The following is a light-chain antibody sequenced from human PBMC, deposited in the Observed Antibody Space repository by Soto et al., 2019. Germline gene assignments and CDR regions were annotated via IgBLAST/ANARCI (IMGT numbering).Light chain of an antibody. V-gene: IGKV3-20*01. CDR1: QSLTRNY. Sequence: DIVLTQFPGTLSLSPGERATLSCRASQSLTRNYLAWYQQKVGQAPRLLIYGANTRAAVITDRFSVSGSGTDFTLTISRLETEDFALYYCQQYTKSPLTIGGGTKVDIK. CDR3: QQYTKSPLT. CDR2: GAN. J-gene: IGKJ4*01.